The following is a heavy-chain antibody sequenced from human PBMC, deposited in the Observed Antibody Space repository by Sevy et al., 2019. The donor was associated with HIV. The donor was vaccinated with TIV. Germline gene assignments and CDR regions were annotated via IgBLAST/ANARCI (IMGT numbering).Heavy chain of an antibody. Sequence: GGSLRLSCAASGFTFSSYGMHWVRQAPGKGLEWVAFIRYDGSNKYYADSVKGRFTISRDNSKNTLYLQMNSLRAEDTAVYYCAKDRIAVAGHYYYYYGMDGWGQGTTVTVSS. V-gene: IGHV3-30*02. D-gene: IGHD6-19*01. CDR1: GFTFSSYG. J-gene: IGHJ6*02. CDR2: IRYDGSNK. CDR3: AKDRIAVAGHYYYYYGMDG.